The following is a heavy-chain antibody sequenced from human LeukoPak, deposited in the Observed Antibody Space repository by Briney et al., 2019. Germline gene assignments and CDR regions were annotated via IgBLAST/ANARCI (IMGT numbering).Heavy chain of an antibody. CDR2: INPNSGGT. CDR1: GYTFTGYY. D-gene: IGHD2-2*01. J-gene: IGHJ4*02. CDR3: ARNRGGIVVVPAPLNY. Sequence: ASVKVSCKASGYTFTGYYMHWVRQAPGQGLEWMGWINPNSGGTNYAQKFQGRVTMTRDTSISTAYMELSRLRSDDTAVYYCARNRGGIVVVPAPLNYWGQGTLVTVSS. V-gene: IGHV1-2*02.